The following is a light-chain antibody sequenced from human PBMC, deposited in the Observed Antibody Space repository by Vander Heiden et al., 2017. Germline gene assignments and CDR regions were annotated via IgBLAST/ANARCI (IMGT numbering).Light chain of an antibody. CDR3: QQDDTSLPT. V-gene: IGKV4-1*01. J-gene: IGKJ1*01. Sequence: DIVMTQPPDSLPVSLGERATINSRSSQSVLYSSNNRNYLAWFQQRPGQPPKLLMHWASVRESGVPDRFSGSGSGTDFTLTITNIQAEDVAVYYCQQDDTSLPTFGQGTKVEVK. CDR1: QSVLYSSNNRNY. CDR2: WAS.